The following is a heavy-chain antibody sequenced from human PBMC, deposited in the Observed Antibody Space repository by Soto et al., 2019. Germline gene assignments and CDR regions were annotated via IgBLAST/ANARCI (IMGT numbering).Heavy chain of an antibody. CDR1: GGTFSSYA. CDR2: IIPIFGTA. J-gene: IGHJ6*02. Sequence: GASVKVSCKASGGTFSSYAISWVRQAPGQGLEWMGGIIPIFGTANYAQKFQGRVTITADESTSTAYMELSSLRSEDTAVYYCARQRDTIFGVGYYYYGMDVWGQGTTVTVSS. CDR3: ARQRDTIFGVGYYYYGMDV. D-gene: IGHD3-3*01. V-gene: IGHV1-69*13.